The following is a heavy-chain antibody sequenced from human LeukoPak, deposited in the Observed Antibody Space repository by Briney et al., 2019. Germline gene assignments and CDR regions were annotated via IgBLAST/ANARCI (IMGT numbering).Heavy chain of an antibody. CDR1: GGTFNSYA. CDR3: AREPILGYCSGGSCYSRGAYFDY. Sequence: SVKVSCKASGGTFNSYAISWVRQAPGQGLEWMGRIIPILGIANYAQKFQGRVTITADKSTSTAYMELSSLRSEDTAVYYCAREPILGYCSGGSCYSRGAYFDYWGQGTLVTVSS. J-gene: IGHJ4*02. V-gene: IGHV1-69*04. D-gene: IGHD2-15*01. CDR2: IIPILGIA.